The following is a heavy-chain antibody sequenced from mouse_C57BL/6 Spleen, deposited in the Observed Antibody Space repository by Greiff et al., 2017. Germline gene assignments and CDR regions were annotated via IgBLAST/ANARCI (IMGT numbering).Heavy chain of an antibody. J-gene: IGHJ2*01. D-gene: IGHD1-1*01. CDR1: GYSITSGYY. V-gene: IGHV3-6*01. CDR2: ISYDGSN. Sequence: EVKLQESGPGLVKPSQSLSLTCSVTGYSITSGYYWNWLRQFPGNKLEWMGYISYDGSNNYNPSLKNRISITRDTSKNQFFLKLNSVTTEDTATYYGAREGTTVVFDYWGQGTTLTVSA. CDR3: AREGTTVVFDY.